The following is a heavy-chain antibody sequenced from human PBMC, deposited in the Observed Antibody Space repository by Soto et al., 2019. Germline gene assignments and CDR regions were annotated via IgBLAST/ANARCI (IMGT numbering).Heavy chain of an antibody. CDR1: GGSFSGYY. J-gene: IGHJ4*02. Sequence: QVQLQQWGAGLLKPSETLSLTCAVYGGSFSGYYWSWIRQPPVKGLEWIGESNHSGSTNYNPSLKCPVQISVDTSKNQFSLKLSSVTAADTAVYYCARRAVVLRYFDWLSPVDYWGQGTLVTVSS. V-gene: IGHV4-34*01. CDR2: SNHSGST. D-gene: IGHD3-9*01. CDR3: ARRAVVLRYFDWLSPVDY.